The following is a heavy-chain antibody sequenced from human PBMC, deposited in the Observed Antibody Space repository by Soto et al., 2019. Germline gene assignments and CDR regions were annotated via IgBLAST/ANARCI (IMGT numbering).Heavy chain of an antibody. V-gene: IGHV3-30*18. CDR3: AKDLAARYYFDY. CDR1: GFTFSSYG. Sequence: GGSLRLSCAASGFTFSSYGMHWVRQAPGKGLEWVAVISYDGSNKYYADSVKGRFTISRDNSKNTLYLQMNSLRAEDTAVYYCAKDLAARYYFDYWGQGTLVTVSS. D-gene: IGHD6-6*01. CDR2: ISYDGSNK. J-gene: IGHJ4*02.